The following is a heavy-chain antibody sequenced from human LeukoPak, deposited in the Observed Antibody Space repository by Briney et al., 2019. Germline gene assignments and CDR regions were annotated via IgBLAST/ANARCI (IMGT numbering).Heavy chain of an antibody. CDR1: GYSFTSYW. V-gene: IGHV5-51*01. D-gene: IGHD3-22*01. Sequence: GESLKISCKGSGYSFTSYWIGWVRQMPGKGLVWMGIIYPGDSDTRYSPSFQGQVTISADKSISTAYLQWSSLKASDTAMYYCARLTITTDHRDAFDIWGQGTMVTVSS. CDR2: IYPGDSDT. J-gene: IGHJ3*02. CDR3: ARLTITTDHRDAFDI.